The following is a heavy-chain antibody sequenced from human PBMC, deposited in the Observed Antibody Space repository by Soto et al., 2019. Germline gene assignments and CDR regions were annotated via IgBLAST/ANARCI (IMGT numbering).Heavy chain of an antibody. V-gene: IGHV4-59*01. CDR2: IYYSGST. Sequence: SETLSLTCTVSGGSISSYYWSWIRQPPGKGLEWIGYIYYSGSTNYNPSLKSRVTISVDTSKNQISLKLSSVTAADTAVYYCARAPYSSSSVYFQHWGQGTLVTV. D-gene: IGHD6-6*01. J-gene: IGHJ1*01. CDR1: GGSISSYY. CDR3: ARAPYSSSSVYFQH.